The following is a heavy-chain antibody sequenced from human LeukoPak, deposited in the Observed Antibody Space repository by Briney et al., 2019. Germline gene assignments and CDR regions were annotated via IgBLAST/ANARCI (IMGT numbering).Heavy chain of an antibody. CDR3: AKGGYNFGFDY. J-gene: IGHJ4*02. CDR2: ISGSGSNT. V-gene: IGHV3-23*01. CDR1: GFTFSSNA. D-gene: IGHD5-18*01. Sequence: GGSLRLSCAASGFTFSSNAMSWVRQAPGMGLEWVSTISGSGSNTYSADSVKGRFTISRDNSKNTLHLQMNSLRAEDTAVYYCAKGGYNFGFDYWGQGTLVSVSS.